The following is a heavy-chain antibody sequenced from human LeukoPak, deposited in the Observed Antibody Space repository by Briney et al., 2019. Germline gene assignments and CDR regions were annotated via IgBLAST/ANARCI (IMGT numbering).Heavy chain of an antibody. D-gene: IGHD3-22*01. J-gene: IGHJ4*02. CDR2: IIPIFGTA. Sequence: ASVKVSCKASGGTFSSYAISWVRQAPGQGLEWMGGIIPIFGTANYAQKFQGRVTITTDESTSTAYMELSGLRSEDTAVYYCAREGYYYDSSGYYNYWGQGTLVTVSS. CDR3: AREGYYYDSSGYYNY. CDR1: GGTFSSYA. V-gene: IGHV1-69*05.